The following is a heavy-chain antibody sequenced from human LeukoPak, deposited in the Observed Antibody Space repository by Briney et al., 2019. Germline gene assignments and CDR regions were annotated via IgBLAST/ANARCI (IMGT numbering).Heavy chain of an antibody. D-gene: IGHD2-2*01. V-gene: IGHV4-30-4*08. CDR1: GGSISSGDYY. J-gene: IGHJ4*02. CDR2: IYHSGTT. CDR3: ANKVYCSRTSCYPAGY. Sequence: PQTLSLTCTVSGGSISSGDYYWNWIRQPPGKGLEWIGEIYHSGTTKYNPSLKGRVTISLDTSNNQFSLKLSSVTAADTAVYYCANKVYCSRTSCYPAGYWGQGTLVTVSS.